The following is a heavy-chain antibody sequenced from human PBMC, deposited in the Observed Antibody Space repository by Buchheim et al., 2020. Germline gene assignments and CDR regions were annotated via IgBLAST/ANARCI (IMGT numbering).Heavy chain of an antibody. V-gene: IGHV3-23*01. D-gene: IGHD4-17*01. CDR2: ISGGGSSP. CDR1: GFTFSRCG. Sequence: EVQLLESGGGLVQPGGSLRLSCEASGFTFSRCGMSWVRQAPGKGLEWVSTISGGGSSPSYADSMKGRLNIFRDNSKNKLYLQMSGLRAEDTAIYYCAKGRGTTGTLFDYWGQGTL. CDR3: AKGRGTTGTLFDY. J-gene: IGHJ4*02.